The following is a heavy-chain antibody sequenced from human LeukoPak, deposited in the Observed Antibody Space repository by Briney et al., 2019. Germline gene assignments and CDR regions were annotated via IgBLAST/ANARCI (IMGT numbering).Heavy chain of an antibody. CDR2: INHSGST. Sequence: SETLSLTCAVYGGSFSGYYWSWIRQPPGKGLEWIGEINHSGSTNYNPSLESRVTISVDTSKNQFSLKLSSVTAADTAVYYCARSLMGATSLDYWGQGTLVTVSS. V-gene: IGHV4-34*01. D-gene: IGHD1-26*01. CDR3: ARSLMGATSLDY. J-gene: IGHJ4*02. CDR1: GGSFSGYY.